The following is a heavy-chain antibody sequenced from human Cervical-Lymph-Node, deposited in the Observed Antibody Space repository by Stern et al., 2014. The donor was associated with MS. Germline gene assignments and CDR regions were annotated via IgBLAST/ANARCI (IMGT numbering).Heavy chain of an antibody. Sequence: VQLVESGGGVVQPGRSLRLSCAASGFTFSSYGMHWVRQAPGKGLEWVAVIWYDGSNKYYADSVKGRFTISRDNSKNTLYLQMNSLKAEDTAVYYCAGMATISPAIDYWGQGTLVTVSS. CDR2: IWYDGSNK. J-gene: IGHJ4*02. CDR3: AGMATISPAIDY. CDR1: GFTFSSYG. V-gene: IGHV3-33*01. D-gene: IGHD5-24*01.